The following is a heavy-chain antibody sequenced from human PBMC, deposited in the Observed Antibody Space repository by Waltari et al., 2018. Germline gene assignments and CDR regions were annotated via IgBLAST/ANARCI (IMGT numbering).Heavy chain of an antibody. J-gene: IGHJ6*03. CDR3: TTRFFYYMDV. V-gene: IGHV1-69*05. CDR1: GGTFSSYA. Sequence: QVQLVQSGAEVKKPGSSVKVSCKASGGTFSSYAISWVRQAPGQGLEWMGGIIPSFGKANDAQKFQGRVTITTDESTSTAYMERSSLRSEDTAVYYCTTRFFYYMDVWGKGTTVTVSS. CDR2: IIPSFGKA. D-gene: IGHD3-3*01.